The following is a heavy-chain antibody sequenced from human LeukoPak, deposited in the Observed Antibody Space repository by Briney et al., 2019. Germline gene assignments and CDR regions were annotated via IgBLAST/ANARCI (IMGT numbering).Heavy chain of an antibody. V-gene: IGHV1-69*13. D-gene: IGHD2-15*01. J-gene: IGHJ6*03. CDR2: IIPIFGTA. CDR1: GGTFSSYA. CDR3: ALLGGEAPPYYMDV. Sequence: SVKVSCKASGGTFSSYAISWVRQAPGQGLEWMGGIIPIFGTANYAQKFQGSVTITADESTSTAYMELSSLRSEDTAVYYCALLGGEAPPYYMDVWGKGTTVTISS.